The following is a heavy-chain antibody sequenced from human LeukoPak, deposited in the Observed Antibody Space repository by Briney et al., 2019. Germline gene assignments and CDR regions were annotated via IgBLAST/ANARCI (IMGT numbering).Heavy chain of an antibody. CDR3: ARGQGTVTTH. CDR2: INHSGSA. Sequence: SETLSLTCAVSGGAFSGYYWTWIRHPPGKGLEWIGEINHSGSANYNPSPKSRVTISLDTSKNHFSPKLSSVSPADTAVYYCARGQGTVTTHWGQGTLVTVSS. V-gene: IGHV4-34*01. D-gene: IGHD4-17*01. CDR1: GGAFSGYY. J-gene: IGHJ4*02.